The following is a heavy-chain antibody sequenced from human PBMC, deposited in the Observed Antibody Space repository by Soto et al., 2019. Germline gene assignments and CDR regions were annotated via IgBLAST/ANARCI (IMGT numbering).Heavy chain of an antibody. CDR3: AGSDSGGINWFDP. CDR2: ISSDGSSK. J-gene: IGHJ5*02. Sequence: QERLVESGGGVVQPGRSLTLSCAASGFTFSNYAMHWIRQAPGKGLEWVALISSDGSSKFYADSVKGRLTISRDNSMKTLYLQLNSLRPEETALYYCAGSDSGGINWFDPWGQGTLVIVSS. D-gene: IGHD2-21*02. V-gene: IGHV3-30-3*01. CDR1: GFTFSNYA.